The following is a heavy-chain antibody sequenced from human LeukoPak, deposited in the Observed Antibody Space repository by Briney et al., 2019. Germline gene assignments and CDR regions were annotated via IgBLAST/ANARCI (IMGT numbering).Heavy chain of an antibody. Sequence: PGGSLRLSCAASGFTFSNAWMSWVRQAPGKGLEWVGRSQSQTDGGTIDYAAPVKVRFAILRDDSKITLFLQMNNLKSEATGVYYCTTEKVDSNGWFHRSFDYWGQGTLVTVSS. D-gene: IGHD6-19*01. CDR1: GFTFSNAW. CDR3: TTEKVDSNGWFHRSFDY. V-gene: IGHV3-15*05. CDR2: SQSQTDGGTI. J-gene: IGHJ4*02.